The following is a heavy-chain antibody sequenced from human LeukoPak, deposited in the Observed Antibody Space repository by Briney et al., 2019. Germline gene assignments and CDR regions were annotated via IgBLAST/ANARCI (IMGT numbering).Heavy chain of an antibody. D-gene: IGHD3-3*01. V-gene: IGHV4-4*02. CDR3: ARHDDFLSPYDY. J-gene: IGHJ4*02. Sequence: SETLSLTCAVSGGSINSDYWWTWVRQSPGKGLEWIGEISHTGSVDYNLSLESRVTISTDKSKNQFSLMLRSVAAADTAVYYCARHDDFLSPYDYWGQGVLVTVSS. CDR1: GGSINSDYW. CDR2: ISHTGSV.